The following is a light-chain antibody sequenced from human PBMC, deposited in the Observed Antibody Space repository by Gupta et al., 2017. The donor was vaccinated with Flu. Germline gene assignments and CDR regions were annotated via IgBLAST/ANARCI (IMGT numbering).Light chain of an antibody. V-gene: IGKV1-39*01. Sequence: SYVNCSPHQPVHAPNLLIYAASSLKSEVPSRFSCTGPRTDFTLTISRLQPEDFATYYCQQSYSTLCTFGQGTTVEIK. CDR3: QQSYSTLCT. J-gene: IGKJ1*01. CDR1: SY. CDR2: AAS.